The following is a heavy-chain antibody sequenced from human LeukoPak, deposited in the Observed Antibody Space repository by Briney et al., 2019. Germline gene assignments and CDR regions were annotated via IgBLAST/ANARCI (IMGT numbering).Heavy chain of an antibody. CDR1: GYSISSGYY. D-gene: IGHD7-27*01. Sequence: SETLSLTCTVSGYSISSGYYWGWIRQPPGKGLEWFGSIYHSGSTYYNPSLKSRVTISVDTSKNQFSLKLSSVTAADTAVYYCARDTTGDHNSFDYWGQGTLVTVSS. CDR3: ARDTTGDHNSFDY. J-gene: IGHJ4*02. CDR2: IYHSGST. V-gene: IGHV4-38-2*02.